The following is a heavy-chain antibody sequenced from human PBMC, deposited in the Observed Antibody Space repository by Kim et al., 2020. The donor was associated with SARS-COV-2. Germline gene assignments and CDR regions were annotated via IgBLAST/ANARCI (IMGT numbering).Heavy chain of an antibody. CDR3: AKDHGMDV. J-gene: IGHJ6*02. CDR1: GFTFSSYA. CDR2: IYSGGSST. V-gene: IGHV3-23*03. Sequence: GGSLRLSCAASGFTFSSYAMSWVRQAPGKGLEWVSVIYSGGSSTYYADSVKGRFTISRDNSKNTLYLQMNSLRAEDTAVYYCAKDHGMDVWGQGTTVTVSS.